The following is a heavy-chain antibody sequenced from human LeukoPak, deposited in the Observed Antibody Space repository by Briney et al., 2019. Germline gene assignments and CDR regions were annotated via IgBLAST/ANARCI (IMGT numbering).Heavy chain of an antibody. CDR2: ISAYNGNT. CDR3: ARNVTAPSVIDI. Sequence: ASVKVSCKASGYTFSTYGINWVRQAPGQGLEWMGWISAYNGNTNYAQKAQGRVTMTTDTSTSTAYMELRSLRSDDTAVYYCARNVTAPSVIDIWGQGTMVTVSS. D-gene: IGHD2/OR15-2a*01. V-gene: IGHV1-18*01. J-gene: IGHJ3*02. CDR1: GYTFSTYG.